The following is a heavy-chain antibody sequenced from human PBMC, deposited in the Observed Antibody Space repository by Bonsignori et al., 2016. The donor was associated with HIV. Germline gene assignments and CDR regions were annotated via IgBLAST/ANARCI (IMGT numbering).Heavy chain of an antibody. D-gene: IGHD3-22*01. CDR1: GFTFSSYA. CDR2: IYSGGSST. Sequence: GESLKISCAASGFTFSSYAMSWVRQAPGKGLEWVSVIYSGGSSTYYADSVKGRFTISRDNSKNTLYLQMNSLRAEDTAVYYCAKAATYYYDSSGYAYFDYWGQGTLVTVSS. V-gene: IGHV3-23*03. J-gene: IGHJ4*02. CDR3: AKAATYYYDSSGYAYFDY.